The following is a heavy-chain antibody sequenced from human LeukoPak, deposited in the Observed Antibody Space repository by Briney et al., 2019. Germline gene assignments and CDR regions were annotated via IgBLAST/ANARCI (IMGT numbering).Heavy chain of an antibody. J-gene: IGHJ3*02. Sequence: GESLKISCEGSGYTFTTYWIGWVRQMTGKGLEWMGIIYPGDSDTKYSPSFQGRVTISADKSISTAYLQWSGLKASDTAMYYCARREYGASTFDIWGRGTMVTVSS. V-gene: IGHV5-51*01. D-gene: IGHD3-10*01. CDR3: ARREYGASTFDI. CDR2: IYPGDSDT. CDR1: GYTFTTYW.